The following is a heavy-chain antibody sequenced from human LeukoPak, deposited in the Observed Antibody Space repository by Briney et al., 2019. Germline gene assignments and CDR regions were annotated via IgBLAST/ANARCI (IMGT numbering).Heavy chain of an antibody. Sequence: SVKVSCKASGGTFSSYAISWVRQAPGQGLEWMGGIIPIFGTANYAQKFQGRVTITADDSTSTAYMELSSLRSEDTAVYYCARAGSSYDFWSGYYSVGLDYWGQGTLVTVSS. D-gene: IGHD3-3*01. CDR3: ARAGSSYDFWSGYYSVGLDY. V-gene: IGHV1-69*13. CDR1: GGTFSSYA. CDR2: IIPIFGTA. J-gene: IGHJ4*02.